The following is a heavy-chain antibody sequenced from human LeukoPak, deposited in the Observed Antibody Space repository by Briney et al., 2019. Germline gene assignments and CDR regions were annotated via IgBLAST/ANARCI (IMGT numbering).Heavy chain of an antibody. Sequence: ASVKVSCKASGYTFTGYYMHWVRQAPGQGLEWMGRINPNSGGTNYAQKFQGRVTMTRDTSISTAYMELSRLRSDDTAVYYCARFVTGTNTSKRKNYFDYWGQGTLVTVSS. CDR3: ARFVTGTNTSKRKNYFDY. CDR1: GYTFTGYY. D-gene: IGHD1-7*01. V-gene: IGHV1-2*06. J-gene: IGHJ4*02. CDR2: INPNSGGT.